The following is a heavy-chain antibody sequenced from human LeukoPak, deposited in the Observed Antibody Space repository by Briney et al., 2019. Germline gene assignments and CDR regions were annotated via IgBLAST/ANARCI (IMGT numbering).Heavy chain of an antibody. CDR1: GYTFTGYY. V-gene: IGHV1-2*02. D-gene: IGHD6-19*01. CDR3: GRGGTWAVAGTDY. J-gene: IGHJ4*02. CDR2: INPNSGGT. Sequence: ASVKVSCKASGYTFTGYYMHCVRQAPGQGLEWMGWINPNSGGTNYAQKFQGRVTMNRDTSISTASLELSRLRSDVRALYYCGRGGTWAVAGTDYWGQGTLVTVSS.